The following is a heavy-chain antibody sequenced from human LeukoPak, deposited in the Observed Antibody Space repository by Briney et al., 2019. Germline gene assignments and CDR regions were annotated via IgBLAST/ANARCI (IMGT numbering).Heavy chain of an antibody. CDR3: ARDSSLWFGELSH. CDR1: GGSISSGSYY. Sequence: SQTLSLTCTVSGGSISSGSYYWSWIRQPAGKGLEWIGRIYTSGSTNYNPSLKSRVTISVDTSKNQFSLKLSSVTAADTAVYYCARDSSLWFGELSHWGQGTLVTVSS. D-gene: IGHD3-10*01. CDR2: IYTSGST. J-gene: IGHJ4*02. V-gene: IGHV4-61*02.